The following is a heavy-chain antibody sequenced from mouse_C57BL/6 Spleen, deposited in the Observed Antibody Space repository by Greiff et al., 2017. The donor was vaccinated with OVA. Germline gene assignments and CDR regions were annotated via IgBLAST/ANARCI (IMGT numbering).Heavy chain of an antibody. J-gene: IGHJ1*03. CDR1: GFSLTSYG. D-gene: IGHD1-1*01. CDR3: AKITTGEVWYFDV. V-gene: IGHV2-5*01. Sequence: VKLVESGPGLVQPSQSLSITCTVSGFSLTSYGVPWVRQSPGKGLEWLGVIWRGGSTDYNAAFMSRLSITKDNSKSQVFFKMNSLQADDTAIYYCAKITTGEVWYFDVWGTGTTVTVSS. CDR2: IWRGGST.